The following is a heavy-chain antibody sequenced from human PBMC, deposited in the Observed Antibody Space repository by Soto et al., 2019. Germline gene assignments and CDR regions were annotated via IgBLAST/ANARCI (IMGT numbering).Heavy chain of an antibody. CDR2: IKQDGSEK. CDR1: GFTFSSYW. V-gene: IGHV3-7*03. CDR3: ARLLTTVTTRGGYDYKGMHV. J-gene: IGHJ6*02. Sequence: GGSLRLSCAASGFTFSSYWMSWVRQAPGKGLEWLANIKQDGSEKYYVDSVKGRFTISRDNAKNSLYLQVDSLRAEDTAVYYCARLLTTVTTRGGYDYKGMHVSGPGTPVTVSS. D-gene: IGHD4-17*01.